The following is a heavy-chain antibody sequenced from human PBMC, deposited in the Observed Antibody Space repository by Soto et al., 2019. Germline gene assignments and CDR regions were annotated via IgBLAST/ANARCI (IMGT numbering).Heavy chain of an antibody. V-gene: IGHV1-18*01. D-gene: IGHD6-13*01. CDR1: GYTFTSYG. CDR2: ISAYNGNT. J-gene: IGHJ5*02. Sequence: QVQLVQSGAEVKKPGASVKVSCKASGYTFTSYGISWVRQAPGQGLEWMGWISAYNGNTNYAQRLQGRVTMTTDASTSTAYMELRSLRSDDTAVYYCARIRGYSSSWPGNGFDPWGQGTLVTVSS. CDR3: ARIRGYSSSWPGNGFDP.